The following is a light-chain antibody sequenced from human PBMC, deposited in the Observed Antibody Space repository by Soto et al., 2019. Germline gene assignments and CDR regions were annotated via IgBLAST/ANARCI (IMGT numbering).Light chain of an antibody. CDR3: SSYTTTSNLYVV. V-gene: IGLV2-14*01. CDR1: TSDIGTYNY. Sequence: QAASVSGSPGQSITISCTGTTSDIGTYNYVSWYQHHPGKAPKLMLYDVNNRPSGVSNRFSGSKSGNTASLTISGLQAEDEADYYCSSYTTTSNLYVVFGGGTKLTVL. J-gene: IGLJ2*01. CDR2: DVN.